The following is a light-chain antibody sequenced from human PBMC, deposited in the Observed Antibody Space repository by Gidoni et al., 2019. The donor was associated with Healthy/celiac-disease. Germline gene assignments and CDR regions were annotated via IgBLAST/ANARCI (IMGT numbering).Light chain of an antibody. V-gene: IGLV2-23*02. J-gene: IGLJ2*01. CDR1: SSDVGSYNL. CDR2: EVS. Sequence: QSALTQPASVSVSPGQSITISCTGTSSDVGSYNLVSWYQQHPGKAPKLRIYEVSKRPSGVSNRFSGSKSGNTASLTISGLQAEDEADYYCCSYAGSSTVVFGGGTKLTVL. CDR3: CSYAGSSTVV.